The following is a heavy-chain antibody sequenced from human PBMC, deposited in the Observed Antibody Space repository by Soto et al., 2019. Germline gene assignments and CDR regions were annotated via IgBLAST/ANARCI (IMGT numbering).Heavy chain of an antibody. Sequence: GESLKISCQASGYRFTTYWIGWMRQMPGKGLEWMGIFYPGDSDSTYSPSFQGQVTISGDKSISAAYLQWSSLKASDTAIYYCARGGKGGSNFYGLDVWREGTTVTVSS. CDR3: ARGGKGGSNFYGLDV. J-gene: IGHJ6*04. CDR2: FYPGDSDS. D-gene: IGHD1-26*01. V-gene: IGHV5-51*01. CDR1: GYRFTTYW.